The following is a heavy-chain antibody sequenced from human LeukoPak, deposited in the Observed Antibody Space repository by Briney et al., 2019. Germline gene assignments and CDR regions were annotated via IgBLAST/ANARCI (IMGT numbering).Heavy chain of an antibody. V-gene: IGHV4-34*08. CDR2: INHSGST. D-gene: IGHD6-13*01. J-gene: IGHJ5*02. CDR1: GLTVRSNY. CDR3: AGRRGSSWYYFRWFDP. Sequence: GSLRLSCAASGLTVRSNYMNWVRQAPGKGLEWIGEINHSGSTNYNPSLKSRVTISVDTSKNQFSLKLSSVTAADTAVYYCAGRRGSSWYYFRWFDPWGQGTLVTVSS.